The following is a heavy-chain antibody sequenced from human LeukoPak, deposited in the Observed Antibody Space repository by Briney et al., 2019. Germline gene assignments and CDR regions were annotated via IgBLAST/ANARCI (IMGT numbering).Heavy chain of an antibody. D-gene: IGHD6-13*01. CDR1: GFTFSSYS. J-gene: IGHJ4*02. CDR2: ISSTSSTI. V-gene: IGHV3-48*01. Sequence: GGSLRLSCAASGFTFSSYSMNWVRQAPGKGLEWISYISSTSSTIYYGDSVKGRFTISRDNAKNSLYLQMNSLRAEDTAVYYCAREMTGYSSSAIDYWGKGTLVTVSS. CDR3: AREMTGYSSSAIDY.